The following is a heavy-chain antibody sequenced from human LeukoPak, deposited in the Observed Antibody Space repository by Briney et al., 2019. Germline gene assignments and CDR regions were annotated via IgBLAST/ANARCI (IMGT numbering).Heavy chain of an antibody. CDR1: GFTFSSYG. D-gene: IGHD3-22*01. J-gene: IGHJ4*02. CDR3: ARISYDSSGYYDY. CDR2: IWYDGSHK. V-gene: IGHV3-33*08. Sequence: GGSLRLSCAASGFTFSSYGMHWVRQAPGKGLEWVADIWYDGSHKYYADSVKGRFTISRDNAKNTLYLQMNSLRAEDTAVYYCARISYDSSGYYDYWGQGTLVTVSS.